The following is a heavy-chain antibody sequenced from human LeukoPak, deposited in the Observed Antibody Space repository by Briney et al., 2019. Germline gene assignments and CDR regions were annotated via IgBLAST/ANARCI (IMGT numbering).Heavy chain of an antibody. V-gene: IGHV4-34*01. J-gene: IGHJ5*02. D-gene: IGHD6-19*01. CDR1: GGSFSGYY. Sequence: SETLSLTCAVYGGSFSGYYWSWIRQPPGKGLEWIGEINHSGSTNYNPSLKSRVTISVDTSKNQFSLKLSSVTAADTAVYYCASLRRQRWGYSSGWYRVDPWGQGTLVTVSS. CDR3: ASLRRQRWGYSSGWYRVDP. CDR2: INHSGST.